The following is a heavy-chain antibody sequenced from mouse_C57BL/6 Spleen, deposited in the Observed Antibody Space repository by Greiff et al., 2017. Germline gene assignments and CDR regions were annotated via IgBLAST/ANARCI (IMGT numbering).Heavy chain of an antibody. V-gene: IGHV1-19*01. CDR3: ARSSNDYDGFAY. CDR2: INPYNGGT. CDR1: GYTFTDYY. Sequence: EVQLQQSGPVLVKPGASVKMSCKASGYTFTDYYMNWVKQSHGKSLEWIGVINPYNGGTSYNQKFKGKATLTVDKSSSTAYMALNRLTSEDSAVYYCARSSNDYDGFAYWGQGTLVTVSA. D-gene: IGHD2-4*01. J-gene: IGHJ3*01.